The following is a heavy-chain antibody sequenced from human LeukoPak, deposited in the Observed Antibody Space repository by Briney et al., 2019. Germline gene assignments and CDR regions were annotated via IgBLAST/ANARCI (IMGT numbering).Heavy chain of an antibody. CDR2: IYYSGTT. Sequence: PSGTLSLTCTVSGGSISSYYWSWIRQSPGKGLDWIGYIYYSGTTNYNPSLKSRVTISVDTSKNQFSLNLSSGTAADTAVYYCARRYSNNWYFDYWGQGILVTVSS. V-gene: IGHV4-59*08. D-gene: IGHD6-13*01. J-gene: IGHJ4*02. CDR1: GGSISSYY. CDR3: ARRYSNNWYFDY.